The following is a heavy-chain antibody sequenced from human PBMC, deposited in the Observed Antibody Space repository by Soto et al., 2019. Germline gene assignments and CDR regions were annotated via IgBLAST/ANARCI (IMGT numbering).Heavy chain of an antibody. V-gene: IGHV4-39*01. Sequence: SETLSLTCTVSGGSISSSRYYWGWIRQPPGKGLEWIGSIYYSGSTYYNPSLKSRVTISVDTSKNQFSLKLSSVTAADTAVYYCASGGEVPAYYYYYGMDVWGQGTTVTVSS. D-gene: IGHD2-2*01. CDR2: IYYSGST. J-gene: IGHJ6*02. CDR1: GGSISSSRYY. CDR3: ASGGEVPAYYYYYGMDV.